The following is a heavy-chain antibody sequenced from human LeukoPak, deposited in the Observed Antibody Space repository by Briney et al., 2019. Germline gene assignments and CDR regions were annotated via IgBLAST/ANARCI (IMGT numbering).Heavy chain of an antibody. CDR3: ARDCRQQLVHYWAYYYYYYMDV. Sequence: PGGSLRLSCAASGFTFNDYAMHWVRQAPGKGLEWVSGIRWNSGSIGYADSVKGRFTISRDNAKNSLYLQMNSLRAEDTAVYYCARDCRQQLVHYWAYYYYYYMDVWGKGTTVTISS. D-gene: IGHD6-13*01. J-gene: IGHJ6*03. CDR2: IRWNSGSI. CDR1: GFTFNDYA. V-gene: IGHV3-9*01.